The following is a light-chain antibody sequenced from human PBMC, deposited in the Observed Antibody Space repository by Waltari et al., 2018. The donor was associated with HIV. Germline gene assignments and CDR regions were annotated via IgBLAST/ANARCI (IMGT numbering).Light chain of an antibody. Sequence: EIVLTQSPGTLSLSPGKRATLSCRASQSVSSSYLAWYQQKPGQAPRLLIYGAASRATGIPDRFSGSGSGTDFTLTISRLEPEDFAVYYCQQYGSSPAMYTFGQGTKLEIK. CDR3: QQYGSSPAMYT. V-gene: IGKV3-20*01. J-gene: IGKJ2*01. CDR2: GAA. CDR1: QSVSSSY.